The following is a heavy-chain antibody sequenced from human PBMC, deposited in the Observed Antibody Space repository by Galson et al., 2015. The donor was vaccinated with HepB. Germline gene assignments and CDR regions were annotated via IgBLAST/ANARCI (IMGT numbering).Heavy chain of an antibody. V-gene: IGHV3-7*03. CDR1: GFTFSNFW. D-gene: IGHD6-13*01. J-gene: IGHJ4*02. CDR3: TSTSMASPGHH. Sequence: SLRLSCAASGFTFSNFWMSWVRQAPGKGLEWIGNIKPDGTEKYYADSMKGRFTFYRDSARNSVYLQIYNVRADDTAVYYCTSTSMASPGHHWGQGTLVTVSS. CDR2: IKPDGTEK.